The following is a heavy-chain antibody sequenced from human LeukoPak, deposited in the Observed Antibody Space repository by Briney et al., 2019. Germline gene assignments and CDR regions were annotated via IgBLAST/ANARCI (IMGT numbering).Heavy chain of an antibody. CDR3: ARRGGDPAARAHYFDY. CDR2: IYSSGSA. Sequence: SETLSLTCTVSGSSINNNSWTWIRQPPGKGLEWIGYIYSSGSANYNPSIKSRVIISGDTSKNQISLKLTSVTAADTAVYFCARRGGDPAARAHYFDYWGQGTLVTAS. J-gene: IGHJ4*02. V-gene: IGHV4-59*08. CDR1: GSSINNNS. D-gene: IGHD6-6*01.